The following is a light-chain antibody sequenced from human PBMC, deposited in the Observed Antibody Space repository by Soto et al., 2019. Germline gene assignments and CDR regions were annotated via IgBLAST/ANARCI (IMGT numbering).Light chain of an antibody. CDR2: DAS. V-gene: IGKV3-11*01. CDR1: QSVSSY. Sequence: EIVLTQSPATLSLSPGERATLSCRASQSVSSYLAWYQQKPGQAPRLLIYDASNRATGIPAMFSGSGSGTDFTLTISSLEPEDFAVYYCQQRSNWPPTWTFGQGTKVEI. CDR3: QQRSNWPPTWT. J-gene: IGKJ1*01.